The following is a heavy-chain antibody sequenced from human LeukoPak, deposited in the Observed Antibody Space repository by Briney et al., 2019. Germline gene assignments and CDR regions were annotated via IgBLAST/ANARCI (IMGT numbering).Heavy chain of an antibody. Sequence: GSLRLSCAASGFTFSSYSMNWVRQAPGKGLEWVSSISSSSSYINYADSVKGRFTISRDNAKNSLYLQMNSLRAEDTAVYYCAGTSTAMVKGDYYYYGMDVWGQGTTVTVSS. CDR2: ISSSSSYI. D-gene: IGHD5-18*01. J-gene: IGHJ6*02. CDR3: AGTSTAMVKGDYYYYGMDV. V-gene: IGHV3-21*01. CDR1: GFTFSSYS.